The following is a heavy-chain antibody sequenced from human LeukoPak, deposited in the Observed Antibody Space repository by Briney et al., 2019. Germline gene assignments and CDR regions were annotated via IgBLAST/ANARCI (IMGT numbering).Heavy chain of an antibody. V-gene: IGHV3-20*04. CDR1: GFTFDDYA. CDR2: INWNGRIT. J-gene: IGHJ6*03. Sequence: GGSLRLSCAASGFTFDDYAMNWFRQVPGRGREWVSGINWNGRITEYADSVKDRFTISRQNTKNSLYLYMNNLGGEDTALYFCARGSVQLWLRDTYYYMDVWGKGTTVTVSS. D-gene: IGHD5-18*01. CDR3: ARGSVQLWLRDTYYYMDV.